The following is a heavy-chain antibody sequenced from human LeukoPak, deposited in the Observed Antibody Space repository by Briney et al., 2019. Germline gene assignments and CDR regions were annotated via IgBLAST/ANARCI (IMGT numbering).Heavy chain of an antibody. J-gene: IGHJ4*02. D-gene: IGHD1-26*01. CDR1: GGSISSSSYC. CDR2: IYYSGST. V-gene: IGHV4-39*01. CDR3: ARGGRSYAKARHFDY. Sequence: SETLSLTCTVSGGSISSSSYCWGWIRQPPGEGLEWIGSIYYSGSTYYNLSLESRVTISVDTSKNQFSLKLSSVTAADTAVYFCARGGRSYAKARHFDYWGQGTLVTVSS.